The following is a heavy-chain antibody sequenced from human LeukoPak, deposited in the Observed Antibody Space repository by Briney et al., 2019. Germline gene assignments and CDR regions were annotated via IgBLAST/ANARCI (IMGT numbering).Heavy chain of an antibody. Sequence: GGSLRLSCAASGFTFSSYPMNWVRQTPGKGLEWVSGISGGGGSTYYADSVKGRFTISRDNAKNSLYLQMNSLRAEDTAVYYCARDGGTYHFDYWGQGTLVTVSS. D-gene: IGHD1-26*01. CDR3: ARDGGTYHFDY. CDR2: ISGGGGST. V-gene: IGHV3-23*01. CDR1: GFTFSSYP. J-gene: IGHJ4*02.